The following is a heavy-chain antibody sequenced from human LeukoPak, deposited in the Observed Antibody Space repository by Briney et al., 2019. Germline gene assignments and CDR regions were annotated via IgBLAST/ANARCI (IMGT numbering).Heavy chain of an antibody. CDR3: ALGDCSSSSCYVFDY. CDR1: GGYISSYY. Sequence: SETLSLTCTVSGGYISSYYWSWIRQPPGKGLEWIGYIFNSGSTNYNPSLKSRVTISVDTSKNQFSLKLSSVTAADTAVYFCALGDCSSSSCYVFDYWGQGTLVTVSS. J-gene: IGHJ4*02. CDR2: IFNSGST. D-gene: IGHD2-2*01. V-gene: IGHV4-59*01.